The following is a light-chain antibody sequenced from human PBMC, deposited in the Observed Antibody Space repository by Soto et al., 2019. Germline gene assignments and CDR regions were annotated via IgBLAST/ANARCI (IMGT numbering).Light chain of an antibody. V-gene: IGKV3-15*01. J-gene: IGKJ5*01. CDR1: HSVGST. Sequence: ISLAQCPGTVSWHRGERATHSCRASHSVGSTLAWYQQHPGQPPRLVIYGISTRATGIPARFSGSGSGTEFTLTISSLQPEECAVYYGQQCSTWPITGRQGTRLEIK. CDR2: GIS. CDR3: QQCSTWPIT.